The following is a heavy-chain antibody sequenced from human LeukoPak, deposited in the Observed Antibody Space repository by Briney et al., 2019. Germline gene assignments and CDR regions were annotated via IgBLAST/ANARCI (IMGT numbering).Heavy chain of an antibody. Sequence: NPSETLSLTCTVSGGSISSYYWSWIRQPPGKGLEWIGYIYYRGSTNYNPSLKSRVTISVDTSKNQFSLRLSSVTAADTAVFYCARVPQMADFDYWGQGTLVTVSS. V-gene: IGHV4-59*08. D-gene: IGHD5-24*01. CDR1: GGSISSYY. CDR2: IYYRGST. J-gene: IGHJ4*02. CDR3: ARVPQMADFDY.